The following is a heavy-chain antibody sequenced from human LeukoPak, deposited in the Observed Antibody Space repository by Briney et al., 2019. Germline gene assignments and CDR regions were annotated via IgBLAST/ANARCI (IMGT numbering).Heavy chain of an antibody. CDR1: GGSISSSSYY. Sequence: PSETLSLTCTVSGGSISSSSYYWGWIRQPPGKGLEWIGSIYYSGTTYYNPSLESRVTISLDTSKNQFSLKLSSVTAADTAVYYCARVGLDWGSIDYWGQGTLVTVSS. CDR2: IYYSGTT. J-gene: IGHJ4*02. V-gene: IGHV4-39*07. CDR3: ARVGLDWGSIDY. D-gene: IGHD3/OR15-3a*01.